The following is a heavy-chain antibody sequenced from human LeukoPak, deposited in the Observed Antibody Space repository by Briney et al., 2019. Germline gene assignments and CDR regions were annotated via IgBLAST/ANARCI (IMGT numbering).Heavy chain of an antibody. CDR3: ARDARVHTLAFYYYMDV. D-gene: IGHD3-3*02. CDR2: IYYSGST. CDR1: GGSISSSSYY. V-gene: IGHV4-39*02. Sequence: SETLSLTCTVSGGSISSSSYYWGWLRQPPGKGLEWVGSIYYSGSTYYNPSLKSRVTISVDTSKNHFSLKLSSVTAADTAVYYCARDARVHTLAFYYYMDVWGKGTTVTISS. J-gene: IGHJ6*03.